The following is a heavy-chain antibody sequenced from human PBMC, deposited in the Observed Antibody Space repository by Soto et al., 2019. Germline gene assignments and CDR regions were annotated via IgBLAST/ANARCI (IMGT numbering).Heavy chain of an antibody. CDR2: ISGSGGST. CDR1: GFTFGSYA. CDR3: AVYCSSTSCYTYAFDI. D-gene: IGHD2-2*02. J-gene: IGHJ3*02. Sequence: EVQLLESGGGLVQPGGSLRLPCAASGFTFGSYAMTWVRQVPGKGLEWVSAISGSGGSTYYADSVKGRFTISRDNSKNTLYLQMNSLRAEDTAVYYCAVYCSSTSCYTYAFDIWGQGTMVTVSS. V-gene: IGHV3-23*01.